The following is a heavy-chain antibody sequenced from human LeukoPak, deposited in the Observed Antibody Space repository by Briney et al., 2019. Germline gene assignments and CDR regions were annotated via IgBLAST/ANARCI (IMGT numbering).Heavy chain of an antibody. D-gene: IGHD3-9*01. V-gene: IGHV3-23*01. Sequence: GGSLRLSCAASGFTFSSYAMSWVRQAPGKGLEWVSAISGSDSTYYAVSVKGRFTISRDNSKNTLYLQMNSLRAEDTAIYYCAKGVRFLDWWILDYWGQGSLVTVSS. CDR2: ISGSDST. J-gene: IGHJ4*02. CDR3: AKGVRFLDWWILDY. CDR1: GFTFSSYA.